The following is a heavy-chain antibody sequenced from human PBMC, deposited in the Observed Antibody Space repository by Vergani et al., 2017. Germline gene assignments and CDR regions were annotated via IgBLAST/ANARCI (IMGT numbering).Heavy chain of an antibody. D-gene: IGHD6-13*01. CDR2: IIPIFGTA. CDR1: GGTFSSYA. J-gene: IGHJ4*02. Sequence: QVQLVQSGAEVKKPGSSVTVSCKASGGTFSSYALSWVRQAPGQGLEWMGRIIPIFGTANDAQKFQGRVTITADKSTSTAYMELSSLRSEDTAVYYCARSSWTGGLGYFDYWGRGTLVTVSS. CDR3: ARSSWTGGLGYFDY. V-gene: IGHV1-69*14.